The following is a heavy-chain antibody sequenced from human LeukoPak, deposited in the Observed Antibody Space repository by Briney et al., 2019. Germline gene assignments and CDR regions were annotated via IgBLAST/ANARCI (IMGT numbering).Heavy chain of an antibody. V-gene: IGHV3-30*18. CDR1: GFTFSSYG. CDR3: AKDFPPIYCSSTSCYHPGQGYGMDV. Sequence: PGRSLRLSCAASGFTFSSYGMHWVRQAPGKGLEWVAVISYDGSNKYYADSVKGRFTISRDNSKNTLYLQMNSLRAEDTAVYYCAKDFPPIYCSSTSCYHPGQGYGMDVWGQGTTVTVSS. J-gene: IGHJ6*02. CDR2: ISYDGSNK. D-gene: IGHD2-2*01.